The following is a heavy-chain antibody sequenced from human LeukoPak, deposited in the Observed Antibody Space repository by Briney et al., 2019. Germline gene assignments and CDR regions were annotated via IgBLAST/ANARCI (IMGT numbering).Heavy chain of an antibody. CDR3: ARETNYGDYVDY. CDR1: GGSIRSGNW. D-gene: IGHD4-17*01. CDR2: AHYSGTT. J-gene: IGHJ4*02. V-gene: IGHV4-4*02. Sequence: PSETLSLTCAVSGGSIRSGNWWTWVRQPPGKGLEWIGEAHYSGTTNSNPSLKSRVTISLDKTKNQFSLNLFSVTAADTAVYYCARETNYGDYVDYWGQGTLVTVSS.